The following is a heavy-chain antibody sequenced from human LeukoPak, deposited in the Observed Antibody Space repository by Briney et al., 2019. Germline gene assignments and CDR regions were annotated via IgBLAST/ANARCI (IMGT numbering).Heavy chain of an antibody. CDR2: INPNNGAT. J-gene: IGHJ4*02. Sequence: ASVKVSCKASGYTFTGYFMHWVRQAPGQGLEWMGWINPNNGATNLTQKFQGRVTMTRDTSISTAYMELSSLTSDDTAVYYCARAGSYRYADYWGQGTLVTVSS. D-gene: IGHD3-16*02. CDR1: GYTFTGYF. V-gene: IGHV1-2*02. CDR3: ARAGSYRYADY.